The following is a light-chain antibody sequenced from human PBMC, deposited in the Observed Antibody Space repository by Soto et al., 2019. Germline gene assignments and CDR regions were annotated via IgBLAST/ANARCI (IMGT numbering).Light chain of an antibody. CDR2: DAS. CDR1: QSISSW. V-gene: IGKV1-5*01. Sequence: IQMTPSPSTLSVSVGDRVNMPLRASQSISSWLAWYQQKPGKAPKLLIYDASSLESGVPSRFSGSGPGTEFTLTISSLQPDDFATYYCQQYNSYKTFGQATKV. J-gene: IGKJ1*01. CDR3: QQYNSYKT.